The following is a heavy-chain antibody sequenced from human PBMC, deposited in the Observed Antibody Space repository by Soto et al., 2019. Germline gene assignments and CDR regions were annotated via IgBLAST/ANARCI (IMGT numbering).Heavy chain of an antibody. CDR1: GFIFSSYS. CDR3: AKYDISGYYKGVDC. CDR2: ITESGGIT. V-gene: IGHV3-23*01. J-gene: IGHJ4*02. Sequence: PGGSMRLSCGAAGFIFSSYSMTWVRQATGKGLEWVSVITESGGITLYADSVKGRFTISRDNSKSILYLQMNSLRVEDTAVYYCAKYDISGYYKGVDCWGQGTQVTVSS. D-gene: IGHD3-22*01.